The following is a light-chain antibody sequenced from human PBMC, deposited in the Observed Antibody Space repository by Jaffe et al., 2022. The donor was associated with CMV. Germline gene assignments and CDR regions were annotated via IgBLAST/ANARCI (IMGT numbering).Light chain of an antibody. CDR3: QKYNGVLRT. CDR1: QVIGNY. CDR2: GAS. J-gene: IGKJ1*01. V-gene: IGKV1-27*01. Sequence: DIQMTQSPSSLSASVGDRVTITCRASQVIGNYLAWYQQKPGKVPELLIYGASTLQSGVPSRFSGSGSGTDFTLTISSLQPEDVATYYCQKYNGVLRTFGQGTKVEI.